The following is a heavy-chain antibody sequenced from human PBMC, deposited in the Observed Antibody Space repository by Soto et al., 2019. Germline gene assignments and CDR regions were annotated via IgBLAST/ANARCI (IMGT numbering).Heavy chain of an antibody. CDR3: ARESLGIGVVP. CDR2: IYHTGNT. D-gene: IGHD3-10*01. J-gene: IGHJ5*02. CDR1: GGSISSGDYC. V-gene: IGHV4-30-4*01. Sequence: QVQLQESGPGLVKPSQTLSLSCNVSGGSISSGDYCWTWIRQPPGKGLEWIGCIYHTGNTDYNPSLTSRVTLLVDTSTTQFSLKLSSVTAADTAVYYFARESLGIGVVPWGQGTAVTAPS.